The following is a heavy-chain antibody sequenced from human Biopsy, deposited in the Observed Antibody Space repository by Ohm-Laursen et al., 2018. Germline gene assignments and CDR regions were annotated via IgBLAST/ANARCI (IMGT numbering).Heavy chain of an antibody. CDR1: GDSVTKYY. CDR2: IYYSVMT. D-gene: IGHD3-16*02. CDR3: TRVRTFGGVIGGYYFDS. V-gene: IGHV4-59*02. J-gene: IGHJ4*02. Sequence: PSDTLSLTCTVSGDSVTKYYWSWIRQPPGKGLEWIGHIYYSVMTNYNPSLQSRVSISVDTSRNQVSLTLSSVTAADTAVYYCTRVRTFGGVIGGYYFDSWGQGILVTVSS.